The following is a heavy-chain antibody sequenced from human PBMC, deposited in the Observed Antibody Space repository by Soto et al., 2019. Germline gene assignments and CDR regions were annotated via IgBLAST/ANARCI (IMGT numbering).Heavy chain of an antibody. CDR2: ISWNSGSI. J-gene: IGHJ6*02. V-gene: IGHV3-9*01. D-gene: IGHD2-2*01. Sequence: DVQLVESGGGLVQPGRSLRLSCAASGFTFDDYAMHWVRQAPGKGLEWVSGISWNSGSIGYADSVKGRFTISRDNAKNSLYLQMNSLRAEDTALYYCAKDISSSTSSNYGMDVWGQGTTVTVSS. CDR3: AKDISSSTSSNYGMDV. CDR1: GFTFDDYA.